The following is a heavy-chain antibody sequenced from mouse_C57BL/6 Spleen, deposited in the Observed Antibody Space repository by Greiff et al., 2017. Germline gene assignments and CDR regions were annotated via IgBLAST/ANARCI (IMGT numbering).Heavy chain of an antibody. J-gene: IGHJ4*01. CDR1: GYTFTEYT. V-gene: IGHV1-62-2*01. Sequence: VQLQQSGAELVKPGASVKLSCKASGYTFTEYTIHWVKQRSGQGLEWIGWFYPGSGSIKYNEKFKDKATLTADKSSSTAYMELSRLTSEDSAVYSGARHEAIYYYGSAYAMGDWGNGPSVTASS. CDR3: ARHEAIYYYGSAYAMGD. D-gene: IGHD1-1*01. CDR2: FYPGSGSI.